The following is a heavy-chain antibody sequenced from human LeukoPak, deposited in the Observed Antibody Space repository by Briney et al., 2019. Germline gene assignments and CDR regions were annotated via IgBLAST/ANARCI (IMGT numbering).Heavy chain of an antibody. J-gene: IGHJ4*02. CDR1: GFTVSSNS. Sequence: GGSLRLSCTVSGFTVSSNSWCWVRQAPGKGLEWVSFIYSGGNTHYSDSVKGRFTISRDTSKNTLYLQLNSLRAEDTAVYYCARDLSIVDPAYYFDYWGQGTLVTVSS. CDR2: IYSGGNT. CDR3: ARDLSIVDPAYYFDY. D-gene: IGHD6-6*01. V-gene: IGHV3-53*01.